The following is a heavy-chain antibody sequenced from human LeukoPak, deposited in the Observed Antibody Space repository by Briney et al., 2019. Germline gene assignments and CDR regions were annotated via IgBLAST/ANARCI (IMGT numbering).Heavy chain of an antibody. CDR2: ISYDGSNK. Sequence: GGSLRLSCAASGFTFSSYAMHWVRQAPGKGLEWVAVISYDGSNKYYADSVKGRFTISRDNSKNTLYLQMNSLRAEDTAVYYCARDDYGDPRGGAFDIWGQGTMVTVSS. V-gene: IGHV3-30*04. CDR1: GFTFSSYA. CDR3: ARDDYGDPRGGAFDI. J-gene: IGHJ3*02. D-gene: IGHD4-17*01.